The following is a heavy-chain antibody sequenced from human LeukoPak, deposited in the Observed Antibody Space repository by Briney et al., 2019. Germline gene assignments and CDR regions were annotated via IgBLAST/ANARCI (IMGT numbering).Heavy chain of an antibody. Sequence: GGSLRLSCAASGFTFDDYGMSWVRQAPGKGLEWVSGSNWNGWSTGYAAYVKGRFTTSRDKAKTSLYMQIKSLRAEAKALYYCARDNSYGYDYWGQGILVTVSS. J-gene: IGHJ4*02. V-gene: IGHV3-20*04. CDR3: ARDNSYGYDY. CDR2: SNWNGWST. CDR1: GFTFDDYG. D-gene: IGHD5-18*01.